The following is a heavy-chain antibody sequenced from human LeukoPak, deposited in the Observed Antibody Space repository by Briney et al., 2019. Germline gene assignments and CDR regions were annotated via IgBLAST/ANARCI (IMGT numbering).Heavy chain of an antibody. CDR3: AALRGAYYYYGMDV. CDR2: IYYSGST. J-gene: IGHJ6*04. D-gene: IGHD3-10*01. Sequence: SETLSLTCNVSGGSISSYYWSWIRQPPGEGLEWIGYIYYSGSTNYNPSLKSRVTISVDTSKNQFSLKLSSVTAADTAVYYCAALRGAYYYYGMDVWGKGTTVTVSS. CDR1: GGSISSYY. V-gene: IGHV4-59*01.